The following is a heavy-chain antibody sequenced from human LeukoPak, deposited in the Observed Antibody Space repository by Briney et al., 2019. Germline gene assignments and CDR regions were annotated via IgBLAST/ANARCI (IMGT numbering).Heavy chain of an antibody. V-gene: IGHV3-21*01. J-gene: IGHJ6*02. CDR2: ISSSSSYI. CDR3: ARGKIDPTIAADDYYYYGMDV. D-gene: IGHD6-13*01. CDR1: GFTFSSYS. Sequence: SGGSLRLSCAASGFTFSSYSMNWVRQAPGKGLEWVSSISSSSSYIYYADSVKGRFTISRDKAKHSMYLQMNSLRAEATAVYYCARGKIDPTIAADDYYYYGMDVWGQGTTVTVSS.